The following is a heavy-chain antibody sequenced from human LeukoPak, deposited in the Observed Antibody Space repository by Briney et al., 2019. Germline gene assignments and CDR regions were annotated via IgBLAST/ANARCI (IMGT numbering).Heavy chain of an antibody. J-gene: IGHJ4*02. D-gene: IGHD3-22*01. V-gene: IGHV4-59*08. CDR1: GGSVSSYY. CDR3: ARHSYYYDDGGYFDY. Sequence: SETLSLTCTVSGGSVSSYYWSWIRQPPGKGLEWIGDIYYSGSTNYNPSLKSRVTISVDTSKNRFSLTLSSVTAADTAVYYCARHSYYYDDGGYFDYWGQGTLVTVSS. CDR2: IYYSGST.